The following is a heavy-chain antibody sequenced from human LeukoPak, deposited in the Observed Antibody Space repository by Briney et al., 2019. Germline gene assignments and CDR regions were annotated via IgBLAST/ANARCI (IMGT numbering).Heavy chain of an antibody. CDR2: ISYDGYNK. V-gene: IGHV3-30-3*01. CDR3: TTGPPFDN. Sequence: PGGSLRLSCVASGFTFSNNWMIWVRQAPGKGLEWVAVISYDGYNKYYADSVKGRFTISRDNSKDTLFLQMSSLRGEDTAVYFCTTGPPFDNWGQGTLVTVST. J-gene: IGHJ4*02. CDR1: GFTFSNNW.